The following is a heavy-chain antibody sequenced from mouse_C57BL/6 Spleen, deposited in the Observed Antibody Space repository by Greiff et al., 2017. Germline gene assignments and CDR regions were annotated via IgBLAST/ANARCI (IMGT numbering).Heavy chain of an antibody. J-gene: IGHJ3*01. D-gene: IGHD2-12*01. V-gene: IGHV1-81*01. CDR2: IYPRSGNP. CDR3: ASGNYTPFAY. Sequence: VQLQQSGAELARPGASVKLSCKASGYTFTSYGISWVKQRTGQGLEWIGEIYPRSGNPYYNEKFKGKATLTADKSSSTAYMGVRSLTSEDSAVYFCASGNYTPFAYWGQGTLVTVSA. CDR1: GYTFTSYG.